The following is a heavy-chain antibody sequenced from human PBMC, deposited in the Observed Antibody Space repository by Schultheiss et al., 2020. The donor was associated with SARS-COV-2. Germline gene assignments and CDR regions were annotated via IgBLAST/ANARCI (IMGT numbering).Heavy chain of an antibody. D-gene: IGHD2-15*01. CDR3: VRDRSWWTPYNCFDL. V-gene: IGHV3-48*04. CDR1: GFTFSSYA. CDR2: ISGAGTTI. Sequence: GGSLRLSCAASGFTFSSYAMSWVRQAPGKGLEWVSYISGAGTTIYYADSVEGRFTISRDNANNSLYLQMHSLRAEDTAVYYCVRDRSWWTPYNCFDLWGRGTLVTVSS. J-gene: IGHJ5*02.